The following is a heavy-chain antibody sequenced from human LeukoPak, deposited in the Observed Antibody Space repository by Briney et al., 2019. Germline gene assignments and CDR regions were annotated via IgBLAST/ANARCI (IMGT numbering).Heavy chain of an antibody. Sequence: GGSLRLSCAASGFTFSSYAMSWVRQAPGKGLEWVSAISGSGGSTYYADSVKGRFTISRDNSKNTLYLQVNSLRAEDTAVYYCAKVGCSGGSCYCGYWGQGTLVTVSS. CDR1: GFTFSSYA. J-gene: IGHJ4*02. V-gene: IGHV3-23*01. CDR3: AKVGCSGGSCYCGY. D-gene: IGHD2-15*01. CDR2: ISGSGGST.